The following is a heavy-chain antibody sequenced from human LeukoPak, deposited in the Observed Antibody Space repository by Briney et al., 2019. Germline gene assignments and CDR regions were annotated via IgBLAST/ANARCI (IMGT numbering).Heavy chain of an antibody. Sequence: ASVKVSCKASGFTFTGYYMHWVRQAPGQGLEWMGLINPNNGDTGYAQKFQGRVTMTRDTPISTAYMELSSLRCDDTAVYYCARDFVVVVAATPENWFDPWGQGTLVTVSS. D-gene: IGHD2-15*01. CDR1: GFTFTGYY. CDR2: INPNNGDT. V-gene: IGHV1-2*02. CDR3: ARDFVVVVAATPENWFDP. J-gene: IGHJ5*02.